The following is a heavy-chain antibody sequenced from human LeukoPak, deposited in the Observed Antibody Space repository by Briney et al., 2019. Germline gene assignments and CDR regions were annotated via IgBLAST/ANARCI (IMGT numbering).Heavy chain of an antibody. Sequence: ASVKVSCKVSGYTLTELSMHGVRQAPGKGLEWMGGFDPEDGETIYAQKFQGRVTMTEDTSTDTAYMELSSLRSEDTAVYYCATYVDIVATTNTRSFDIWGQGTMVTVSS. J-gene: IGHJ3*02. CDR3: ATYVDIVATTNTRSFDI. CDR1: GYTLTELS. D-gene: IGHD5-12*01. V-gene: IGHV1-24*01. CDR2: FDPEDGET.